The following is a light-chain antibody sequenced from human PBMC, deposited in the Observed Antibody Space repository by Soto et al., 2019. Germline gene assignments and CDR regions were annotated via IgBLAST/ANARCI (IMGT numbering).Light chain of an antibody. CDR2: GAS. V-gene: IGKV3D-15*01. J-gene: IGKJ5*01. CDR1: QSLSSN. CDR3: QQYNNWPIT. Sequence: EIVMTQSPATLSVSPGERATLSCRASQSLSSNLAWYQQKPGQAPRLLIYGASTRATDIPARFSGSGSGTEFTLTISSLQSEDFAVYYCQQYNNWPITFGQGTRLEIK.